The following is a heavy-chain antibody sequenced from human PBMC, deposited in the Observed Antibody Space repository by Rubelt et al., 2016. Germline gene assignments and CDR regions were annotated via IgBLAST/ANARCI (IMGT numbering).Heavy chain of an antibody. V-gene: IGHV1-2*02. CDR1: GYTFTTHG. CDR3: ARVGDDFWSGYPNQGDAFDI. J-gene: IGHJ3*02. Sequence: QVQLVQSGSELKKPGASVKVSCKASGYTFTTHGVNWLRQAPGQGLEWMGWINPNSGDTNYAQQFQGRVTMTRDTSISTAYMELSRLRSDDTAVFYCARVGDDFWSGYPNQGDAFDIWGQGTTVTVSS. D-gene: IGHD3-3*01. CDR2: INPNSGDT.